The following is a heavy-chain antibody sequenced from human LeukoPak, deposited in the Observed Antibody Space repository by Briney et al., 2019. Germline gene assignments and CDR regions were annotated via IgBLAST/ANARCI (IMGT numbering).Heavy chain of an antibody. D-gene: IGHD3-3*01. Sequence: GGSLRLSCAASGFTFSSYGMHWVRQAPGKGLEWVAVIWYDGSNKYYADSVKGRFTISRDNSKNTLYLQMNSLRAEDTAVYYCARDDSYDFWSGYIDYWGQGTLVTVSS. CDR2: IWYDGSNK. J-gene: IGHJ4*02. V-gene: IGHV3-33*01. CDR1: GFTFSSYG. CDR3: ARDDSYDFWSGYIDY.